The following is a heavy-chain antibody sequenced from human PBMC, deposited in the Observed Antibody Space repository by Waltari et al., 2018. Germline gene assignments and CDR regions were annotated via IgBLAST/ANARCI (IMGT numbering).Heavy chain of an antibody. CDR1: GGSFSGYY. CDR3: ASGLWFREPMGVY. D-gene: IGHD3-10*01. V-gene: IGHV4-34*01. J-gene: IGHJ4*02. CDR2: INHSGST. Sequence: QVQLQQWGAGLLKPSETLSLTCAVYGGSFSGYYWSWIRQPPGKGLEWIGEINHSGSTNYTPSLKSRVTISVDTSKNQFSLKLSSVTAADTAVYYCASGLWFREPMGVYWGQGTLVTVSS.